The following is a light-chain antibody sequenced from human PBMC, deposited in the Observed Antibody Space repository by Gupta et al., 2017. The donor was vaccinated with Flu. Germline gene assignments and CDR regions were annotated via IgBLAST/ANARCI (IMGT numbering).Light chain of an antibody. Sequence: LPGTVPKLLIYENYQRPSEIPNRFSGSKSGTSATLTISGVQPGDEADYYCGAWDSSLSPLYVFGTGTKVSVL. CDR3: GAWDSSLSPLYV. V-gene: IGLV1-51*01. CDR2: ENY. J-gene: IGLJ1*01.